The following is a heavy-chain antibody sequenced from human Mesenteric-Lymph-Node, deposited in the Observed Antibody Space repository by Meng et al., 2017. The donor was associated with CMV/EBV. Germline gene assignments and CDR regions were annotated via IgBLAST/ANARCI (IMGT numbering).Heavy chain of an antibody. CDR2: INHSGST. D-gene: IGHD2-21*01. V-gene: IGHV4-34*01. CDR3: ARVPNCGGDRYSDY. Sequence: SETLSLTCAVYGGSFSGYYWSWIRQPPGKGLEWIGEINHSGSTNYNPSLKSRVTISVDTSKNQFSLKLSSVTAADTAVYYCARVPNCGGDRYSDYWGQGTLVTVSS. CDR1: GGSFSGYY. J-gene: IGHJ4*02.